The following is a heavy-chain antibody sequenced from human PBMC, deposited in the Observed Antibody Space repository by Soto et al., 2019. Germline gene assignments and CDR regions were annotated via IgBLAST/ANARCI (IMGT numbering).Heavy chain of an antibody. J-gene: IGHJ2*01. CDR3: AKDGYSGYDLRWYFDL. CDR1: GFTFSSYG. V-gene: IGHV3-30*18. CDR2: ISYDGSNK. Sequence: QVQLVESGGGVVQPGRSLRLSCAASGFTFSSYGMHWVRQAPGKGLEWVAVISYDGSNKYYADSVKGRFTISRDNSKNXLYLQMNSLRAEDTAVYYCAKDGYSGYDLRWYFDLWGRGTLVTVSS. D-gene: IGHD5-12*01.